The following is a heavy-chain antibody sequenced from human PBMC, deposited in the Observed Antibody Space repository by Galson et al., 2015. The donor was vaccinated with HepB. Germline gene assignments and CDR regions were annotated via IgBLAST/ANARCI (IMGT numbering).Heavy chain of an antibody. CDR2: ISHDGSNK. V-gene: IGHV3-30*04. D-gene: IGHD6-19*01. Sequence: SLRLSCAASGFTFSSYAMHWVRQAPGKGLEWVAVISHDGSNKYYADSVKGRFTISRDNSKNTLYLQMNSLRAEDTAVYYCAREGYSSGWYPDSLDYWGQGTLVTVSS. CDR1: GFTFSSYA. CDR3: AREGYSSGWYPDSLDY. J-gene: IGHJ4*02.